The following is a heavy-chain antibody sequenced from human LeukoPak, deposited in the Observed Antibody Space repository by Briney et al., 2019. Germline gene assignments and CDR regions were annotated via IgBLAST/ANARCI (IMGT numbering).Heavy chain of an antibody. CDR1: GGSISSYY. J-gene: IGHJ4*02. CDR2: IYYSGST. CDR3: ARHLYCEDSSGYYSYSFDY. Sequence: SETLSLTCTVSGGSISSYYWSWIRQPPGRGLEWSGYIYYSGSTNYNPSLKSRVTISVDTSKNQFSLKLSSVTAADTAVYYCARHLYCEDSSGYYSYSFDYWGQGTLVTVSS. D-gene: IGHD3-22*01. V-gene: IGHV4-59*08.